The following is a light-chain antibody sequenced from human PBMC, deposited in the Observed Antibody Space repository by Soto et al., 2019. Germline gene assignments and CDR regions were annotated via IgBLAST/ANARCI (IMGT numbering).Light chain of an antibody. CDR2: GAS. J-gene: IGKJ1*01. V-gene: IGKV3-20*01. CDR1: QSVSSSY. Sequence: EIVLTQSPGTLSLSPGERATLSCRASQSVSSSYLAWYQQKPGQPPRLLIYGASSRATGIPDRFSGSGSGTEFTLTISSLQSEDFAVYYCQQYNNWPWTFGQGTKVDIK. CDR3: QQYNNWPWT.